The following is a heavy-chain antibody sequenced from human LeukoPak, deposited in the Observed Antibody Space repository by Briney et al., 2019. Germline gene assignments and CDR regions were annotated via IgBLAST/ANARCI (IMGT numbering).Heavy chain of an antibody. V-gene: IGHV3-48*01. CDR2: ISGSTSII. CDR1: GFTFSSYS. Sequence: GGSLRLSCAASGFTFSSYSMNWVRQAPGKGLEWVSYISGSTSIIYYADSVKGRFTISRDNSKNMLYLQMNSLRAEDTAVYYCAGGPKQQLLWGRASNGFDPWGQGTLVTVSS. D-gene: IGHD2-2*01. CDR3: AGGPKQQLLWGRASNGFDP. J-gene: IGHJ5*02.